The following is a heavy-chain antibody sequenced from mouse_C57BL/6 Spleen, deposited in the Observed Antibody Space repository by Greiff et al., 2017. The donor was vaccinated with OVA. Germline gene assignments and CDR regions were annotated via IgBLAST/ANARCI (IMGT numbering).Heavy chain of an antibody. CDR3: ARWAYYGSSYNAMDY. D-gene: IGHD1-1*01. V-gene: IGHV1-39*01. J-gene: IGHJ4*01. CDR2: INPNYGTT. Sequence: LVESGPELVKPGASVKISCKASGYSFTDYNMNWVKQSNGKSLEWIGVINPNYGTTSYNQKFKGKATLTVDQSSSTAYMQLNSLTSEDSAVYYCARWAYYGSSYNAMDYWGQGTSVTVSS. CDR1: GYSFTDYN.